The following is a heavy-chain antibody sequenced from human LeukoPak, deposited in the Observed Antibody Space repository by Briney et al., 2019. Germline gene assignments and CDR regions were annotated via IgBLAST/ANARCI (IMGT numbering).Heavy chain of an antibody. CDR3: ARHTAMGSPLHH. J-gene: IGHJ5*02. CDR1: GGSISSSSYY. CDR2: IYYSGTYSGST. D-gene: IGHD5-18*01. V-gene: IGHV4-39*01. Sequence: SETLSLTCTVSGGSISSSSYYWGWIRQPPGKGLEWIGSIYYSGTYSGSTYQNPSLRSRVTISVDTSKNQFSLKVTSVTAADTAVYYCARHTAMGSPLHHWGQGTRVTVSS.